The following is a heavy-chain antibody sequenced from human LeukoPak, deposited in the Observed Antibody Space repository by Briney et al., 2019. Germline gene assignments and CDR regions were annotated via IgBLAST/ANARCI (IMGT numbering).Heavy chain of an antibody. CDR2: SYYSGTT. D-gene: IGHD3-10*01. CDR3: ARVLGEGSSIFDY. Sequence: PSETLSLTCSVSGGSINRSTYYWGWIRQPPGKGLEWIGSSYYSGTTHYNPSLKGRVTISVDTSKNQFSLKLSSVTAADTAVYYCARVLGEGSSIFDYWGQGTLVTVSS. CDR1: GGSINRSTYY. V-gene: IGHV4-39*07. J-gene: IGHJ4*02.